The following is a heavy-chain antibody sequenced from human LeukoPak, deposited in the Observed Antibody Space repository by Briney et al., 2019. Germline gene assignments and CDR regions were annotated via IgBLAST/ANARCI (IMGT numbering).Heavy chain of an antibody. V-gene: IGHV3-23*01. J-gene: IGHJ4*02. CDR2: ISADSAAT. D-gene: IGHD3-10*01. Sequence: GGSLRLSCAASGFNFGSYSMTWVRQAPGKGLEWVSVISADSAATFYADSVKGRLTISRDNGRNTVFLQMSSLRAEDTALYYCARKSASGNYPLDYWGQGTLVTVSS. CDR3: ARKSASGNYPLDY. CDR1: GFNFGSYS.